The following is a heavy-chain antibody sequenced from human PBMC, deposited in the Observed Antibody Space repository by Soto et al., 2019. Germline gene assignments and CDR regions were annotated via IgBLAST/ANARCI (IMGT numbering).Heavy chain of an antibody. J-gene: IGHJ6*04. CDR2: IYYSGST. CDR1: SAPVSSSTYT. Sequence: SETLSLTCTVSSAPVSSSTYTWGWIRQPPGKGLEWIGSIYYSGSTYYNPSLNSRVTVSVDTSKTQFSLRVTSVTAADTAVYYCARLHGYCISSSCQGHYAMDVGGKGTTVT. CDR3: ARLHGYCISSSCQGHYAMDV. D-gene: IGHD2-2*01. V-gene: IGHV4-39*01.